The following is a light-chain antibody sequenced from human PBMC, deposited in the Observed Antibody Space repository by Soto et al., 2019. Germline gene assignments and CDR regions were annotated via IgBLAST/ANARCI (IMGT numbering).Light chain of an antibody. CDR1: SSDVGGYNY. J-gene: IGLJ1*01. CDR3: SSYTSSSTPPV. V-gene: IGLV2-14*01. CDR2: EVS. Sequence: QSALTQPASVSGSPGQSITISCTGTSSDVGGYNYVSWYQQHPGKAPKLMIYEVSNRPSGVSNRFSGSKSGNTASLTISGLQAEDEADYYCSSYTSSSTPPVFGTGTKV.